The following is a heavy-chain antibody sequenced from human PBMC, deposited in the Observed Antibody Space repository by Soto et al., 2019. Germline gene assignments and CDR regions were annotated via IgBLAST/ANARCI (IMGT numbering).Heavy chain of an antibody. CDR1: GFTVSSNY. CDR3: ARGLTVRGVAVYYYGMDV. V-gene: IGHV3-53*02. D-gene: IGHD3-10*01. J-gene: IGHJ6*02. CDR2: IYSGGST. Sequence: EVQLVETGGGLIQPGGSLRLSCAASGFTVSSNYMSWVRQAPGKGLEWVSVIYSGGSTYYADSVKGRFTISRDNSKNTLYLQMNSLRAEDTAVYYCARGLTVRGVAVYYYGMDVWGQGTTVTVSS.